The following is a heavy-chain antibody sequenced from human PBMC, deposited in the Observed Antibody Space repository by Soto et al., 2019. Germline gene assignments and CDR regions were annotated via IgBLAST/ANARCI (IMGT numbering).Heavy chain of an antibody. CDR1: GFTFSSYG. CDR3: AREEYSSSSGLNY. CDR2: IWYDGSNK. J-gene: IGHJ4*02. D-gene: IGHD6-6*01. V-gene: IGHV3-33*01. Sequence: QVQLVESGGGVVQPGRSLRLSCAASGFTFSSYGMHWVRQAPGKGLEWVAFIWYDGSNKYYADSVKGRFTISRDNSKNTLYLQLHSLRADDTAVYYCAREEYSSSSGLNYWGQGTLVTVSS.